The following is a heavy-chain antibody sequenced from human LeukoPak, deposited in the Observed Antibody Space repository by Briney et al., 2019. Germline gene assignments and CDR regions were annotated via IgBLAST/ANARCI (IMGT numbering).Heavy chain of an antibody. CDR1: GFTFSSYS. CDR3: ARRNGVGALEY. CDR2: ISSSSTI. J-gene: IGHJ4*02. D-gene: IGHD1-26*01. Sequence: GGSLRLSCAASGFTFSSYSMNWVRQAPGKGLEWVSYISSSSTIYCADSVKGRFTISRDNAKNSLYLQMNSLRDEDTAVYYCARRNGVGALEYWGQGTLVTVSS. V-gene: IGHV3-48*02.